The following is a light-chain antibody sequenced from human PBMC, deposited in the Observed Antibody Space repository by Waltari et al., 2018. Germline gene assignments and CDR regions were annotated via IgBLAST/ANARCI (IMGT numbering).Light chain of an antibody. J-gene: IGKJ1*01. CDR2: KES. V-gene: IGKV1-5*03. CDR1: QGIGRW. Sequence: DIQLTQSPSTLSASVGDRVTLTCPASQGIGRWVAWYHQKPGKTPDHLNYKESILERGVPSRFSGSGSGTEFTLTITGLQPLDVATYYCQEYDSHWSFGQGTKVEIK. CDR3: QEYDSHWS.